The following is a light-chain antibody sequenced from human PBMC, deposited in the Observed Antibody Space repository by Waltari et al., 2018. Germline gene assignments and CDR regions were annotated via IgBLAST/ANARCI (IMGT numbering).Light chain of an antibody. J-gene: IGKJ2*02. CDR1: QCVTSNC. CDR2: DTS. V-gene: IGKV3-20*01. Sequence: EIVLTQSPGTLSLSPGERATLSCKTSQCVTSNCLSWYQHKPGQAPRLLIFDTSTRAAGIPDRFTGSGSGTDSTLTITRLEPEDFAVYYCQQCATSSCTSGPGTKLEIK. CDR3: QQCATSSCT.